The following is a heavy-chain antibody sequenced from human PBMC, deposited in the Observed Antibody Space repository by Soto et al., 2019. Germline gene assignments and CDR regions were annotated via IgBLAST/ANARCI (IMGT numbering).Heavy chain of an antibody. Sequence: PGGSLRLSCATSGFPFNDYAMSWVRQAPGQGPEWLSVISASGGSAYYADSVRGRFTISRDNSKNTLYLQMKSLGAEDTAVYYCASSSALWHGMDAWGQGTTVTVSS. CDR1: GFPFNDYA. V-gene: IGHV3-23*01. D-gene: IGHD6-6*01. CDR3: ASSSALWHGMDA. J-gene: IGHJ6*02. CDR2: ISASGGSA.